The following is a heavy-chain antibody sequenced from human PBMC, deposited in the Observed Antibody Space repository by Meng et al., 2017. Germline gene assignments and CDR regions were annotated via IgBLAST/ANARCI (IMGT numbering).Heavy chain of an antibody. CDR3: ARDGGITIFGVVAPDYYYYYGMDV. D-gene: IGHD3-3*01. Sequence: GESLKISCAASGCTFSSYEMNWDRQAPGKGLEWVSYISSSGSTIYYADSVKCRFTISRDNAKNSLYLQMNSLRAEDTAVYYCARDGGITIFGVVAPDYYYYYGMDVWGQGTTVTVSS. CDR1: GCTFSSYE. V-gene: IGHV3-48*03. CDR2: ISSSGSTI. J-gene: IGHJ6*02.